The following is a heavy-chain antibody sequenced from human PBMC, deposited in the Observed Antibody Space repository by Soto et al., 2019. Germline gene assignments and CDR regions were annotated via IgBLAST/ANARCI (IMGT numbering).Heavy chain of an antibody. CDR1: GYTFTNYE. CDR3: AREEYRQLDH. D-gene: IGHD3-16*02. Sequence: ASVKVSCKASGYTFTNYEISWVRQAPGQGLEWMGWISAKSGHTDYAQNLRVRVTMTTDTSTTTAYMELRSLRSDDTAVDYCAREEYRQLDHWGQGTLVTVSS. V-gene: IGHV1-18*04. CDR2: ISAKSGHT. J-gene: IGHJ5*02.